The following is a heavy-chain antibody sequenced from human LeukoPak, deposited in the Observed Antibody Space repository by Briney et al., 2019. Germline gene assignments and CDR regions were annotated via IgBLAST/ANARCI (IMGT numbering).Heavy chain of an antibody. CDR1: GYTFIRYD. CDR2: MNPNSGNT. V-gene: IGHV1-8*01. J-gene: IGHJ6*03. Sequence: ASVKVSCKASGYTFIRYDMSWLGQATGQGLEWLGWMNPNSGNTDYAQKFQGRVTITRNTSISTVYMELSSLRSEDTAVYYCARVKPDYYYYMDVWGKGTTVTVSS. D-gene: IGHD1-14*01. CDR3: ARVKPDYYYYMDV.